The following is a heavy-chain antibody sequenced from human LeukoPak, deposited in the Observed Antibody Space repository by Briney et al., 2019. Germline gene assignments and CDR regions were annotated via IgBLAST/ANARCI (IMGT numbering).Heavy chain of an antibody. Sequence: PSETLSLTCTVSGGSISSSSPYWGWIRQSPGKGLEWIGNIYYSGSTYYNPSLKSRVTISVDSSRNQFSLQMNSVAAADTAIYFCMAHGNSGGYTRHWGQGTLVTVSS. CDR3: MAHGNSGGYTRH. D-gene: IGHD5-18*01. CDR2: IYYSGST. CDR1: GGSISSSSPY. V-gene: IGHV4-39*01. J-gene: IGHJ1*01.